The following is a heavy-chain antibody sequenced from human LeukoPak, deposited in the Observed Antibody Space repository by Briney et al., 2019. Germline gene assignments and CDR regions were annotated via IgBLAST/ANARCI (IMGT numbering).Heavy chain of an antibody. V-gene: IGHV3-21*01. J-gene: IGHJ4*02. CDR1: GFTFSSYS. D-gene: IGHD6-13*01. CDR2: ISSSSSYI. CDR3: ARDPRRGSSWPDFDY. Sequence: GGSLRLSCAASGFTFSSYSMNWVRQAPGKGLEWVSSISSSSSYIYYADSVKGRFTISRDNAENSLYLQMNSLRAEDTGVYYCARDPRRGSSWPDFDYWGQGTLVTVSS.